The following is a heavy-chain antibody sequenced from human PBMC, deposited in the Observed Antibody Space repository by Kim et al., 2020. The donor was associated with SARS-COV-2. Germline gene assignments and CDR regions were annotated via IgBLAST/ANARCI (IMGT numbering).Heavy chain of an antibody. CDR2: ISYDGSNK. J-gene: IGHJ4*02. D-gene: IGHD2-15*01. Sequence: GGSLRLSCAASGFTFSSYAMHWVRQAPGKGLEWVAVISYDGSNKYYADSVKGRFTISRDNSKNTLYLQMNSLRAEDTAVYYCAREVGVNDSDYWGQGTLVTVSS. V-gene: IGHV3-30*04. CDR3: AREVGVNDSDY. CDR1: GFTFSSYA.